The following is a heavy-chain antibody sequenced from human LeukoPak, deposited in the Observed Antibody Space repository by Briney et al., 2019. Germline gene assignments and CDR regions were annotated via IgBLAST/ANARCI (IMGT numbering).Heavy chain of an antibody. CDR3: ARDDRVSGTFLRWFDP. CDR2: IYKSGST. V-gene: IGHV4-4*07. Sequence: SETLSLTCTVSGGSITDYYWSWIRQPAGKRLEWIGHIYKSGSTDYNPSLKSRVTMSIDTSKSQFSLNLTSVTAADTAVYYCARDDRVSGTFLRWFDPWGQGTLVTVSS. D-gene: IGHD1-26*01. J-gene: IGHJ5*02. CDR1: GGSITDYY.